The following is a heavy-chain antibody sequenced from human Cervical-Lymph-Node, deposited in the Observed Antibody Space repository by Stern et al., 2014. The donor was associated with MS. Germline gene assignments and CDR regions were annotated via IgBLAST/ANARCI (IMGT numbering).Heavy chain of an antibody. V-gene: IGHV4-61*02. CDR2: VANPGGT. J-gene: IGHJ4*02. CDR1: GGAFTSGTYY. Sequence: QLQLQESGPGLVKPSQTLSLTCTVSGGAFTSGTYYWSWIRQAAGKGLEXVGHVANPGGTHYNPSLKSRVILSLHTSKNQFSLTLNSVTAADTAVYYCAAHYYDVLTGYYNLDYWGQGTLVTVSS. CDR3: AAHYYDVLTGYYNLDY. D-gene: IGHD3-9*01.